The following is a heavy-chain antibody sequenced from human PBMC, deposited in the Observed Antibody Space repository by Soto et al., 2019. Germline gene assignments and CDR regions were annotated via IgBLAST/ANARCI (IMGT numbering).Heavy chain of an antibody. CDR2: INGDGSST. Sequence: EVQLVESGGGLVQPGGSLRLSCAASGFTFSSYWVHWVRQAPGKGLEWVSRINGDGSSTSYADSVKGRFAISRDNVKNTVYLQMNRLRAEDTAVYYCTRGRWEVVPFDCWGQGTLVTVSS. CDR1: GFTFSSYW. CDR3: TRGRWEVVPFDC. J-gene: IGHJ4*02. D-gene: IGHD1-26*01. V-gene: IGHV3-74*01.